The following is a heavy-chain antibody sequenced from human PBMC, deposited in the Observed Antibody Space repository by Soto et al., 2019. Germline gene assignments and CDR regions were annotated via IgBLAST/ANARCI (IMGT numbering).Heavy chain of an antibody. Sequence: SETLSLICSVSGGSISSYYWSWIRQPPGKGLEWIGYIYYIGSTNYNPSLKSRVTISVDTSKNQFSLKLSSVTAADTAVYYSARGIRRQLLNWFDPWGQGTLVTVYS. CDR2: IYYIGST. D-gene: IGHD2-2*01. CDR3: ARGIRRQLLNWFDP. V-gene: IGHV4-59*01. J-gene: IGHJ5*02. CDR1: GGSISSYY.